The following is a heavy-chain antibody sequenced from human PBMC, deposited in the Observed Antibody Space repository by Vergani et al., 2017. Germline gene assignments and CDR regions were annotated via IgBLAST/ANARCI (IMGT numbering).Heavy chain of an antibody. CDR3: ARVNTETNGHLYYYYYMDV. CDR1: GWSFTSYH. Sequence: QVQLQQWGGGLLKPSETLSLTCVVNGWSFTSYHWPWIRQSPGEGLEWVGDIDYTGRPVYNPSLKSRLTMSVEKSRNQFSLTLNSVTATDAAIYFCARVNTETNGHLYYYYYMDVWGEGTAVAV. J-gene: IGHJ6*03. D-gene: IGHD4-11*01. V-gene: IGHV4-34*01. CDR2: IDYTGRP.